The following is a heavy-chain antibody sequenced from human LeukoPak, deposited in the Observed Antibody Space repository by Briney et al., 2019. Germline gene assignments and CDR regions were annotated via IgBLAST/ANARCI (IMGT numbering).Heavy chain of an antibody. D-gene: IGHD2-15*01. J-gene: IGHJ1*01. V-gene: IGHV1-24*01. CDR3: ARATGYCSGGSCYEYFQH. CDR2: FDAEDGET. CDR1: GYTLTELS. Sequence: ASVAASCTVSGYTLTELSMHWVRQAPGNALEWVGGFDAEDGETIYAQKFQGRVTMTEDTSTDTAYMELSSLRSDDTAVYYCARATGYCSGGSCYEYFQHWGQGTLVTVSS.